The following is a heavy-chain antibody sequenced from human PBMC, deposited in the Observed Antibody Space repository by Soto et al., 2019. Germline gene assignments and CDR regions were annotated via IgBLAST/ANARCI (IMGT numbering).Heavy chain of an antibody. Sequence: PSETLSLTGTVSGGSISSSSYYWGWIRQPPGKGLEWIGSIYYSGSTYYNPSLKSRVTISVDTSKNQFSLKLSSVTAADTAVYYCARHPITRGYSYGNFDYWGQGTLVPVSP. V-gene: IGHV4-39*01. J-gene: IGHJ4*02. D-gene: IGHD5-18*01. CDR2: IYYSGST. CDR3: ARHPITRGYSYGNFDY. CDR1: GGSISSSSYY.